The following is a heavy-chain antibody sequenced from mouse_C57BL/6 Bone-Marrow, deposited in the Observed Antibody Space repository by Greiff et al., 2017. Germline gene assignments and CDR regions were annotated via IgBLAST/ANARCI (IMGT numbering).Heavy chain of an antibody. CDR2: IDPETGGT. CDR3: ARDGYHAMDY. Sequence: VQLQQSGAELVRPGASVTLSCKASGYTFTDYEMHWVKQTPVHGLEWIGAIDPETGGTAYNQKFKGKAILTADKSSSTAYMELRSLTSEDSAVYYCARDGYHAMDYWGQGTSVTVSS. J-gene: IGHJ4*01. D-gene: IGHD2-3*01. CDR1: GYTFTDYE. V-gene: IGHV1-15*01.